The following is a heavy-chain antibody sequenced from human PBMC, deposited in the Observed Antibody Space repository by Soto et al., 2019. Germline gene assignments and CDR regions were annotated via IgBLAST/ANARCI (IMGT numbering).Heavy chain of an antibody. D-gene: IGHD1-1*01. CDR3: ARGTDY. V-gene: IGHV3-30-3*01. J-gene: IGHJ4*02. CDR2: ISDDGSNK. Sequence: GGSLRLSCAASGFTFSMYFMHWVRRAPDKGLEWVAVISDDGSNKYYADSVKGRFTISRDNSKNTLFLQMDSLRAEDTAVYYCARGTDYWGLGTLVTVSS. CDR1: GFTFSMYF.